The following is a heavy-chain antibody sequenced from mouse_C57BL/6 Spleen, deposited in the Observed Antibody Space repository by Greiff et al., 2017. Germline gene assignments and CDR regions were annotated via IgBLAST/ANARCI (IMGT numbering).Heavy chain of an antibody. J-gene: IGHJ2*01. D-gene: IGHD1-1*01. V-gene: IGHV1-64*01. Sequence: VQLQQSGAELVKPGASVKLSCKASGYTFTSYWMHWVKQRPGQGLEWIGMIHPNSGSTNYNEKFKSKATLTVDKSSSTAYMQLSSLTSEDSAVYYCARGKGHYYGSSYVYFDYWGQGTTLTVSS. CDR1: GYTFTSYW. CDR3: ARGKGHYYGSSYVYFDY. CDR2: IHPNSGST.